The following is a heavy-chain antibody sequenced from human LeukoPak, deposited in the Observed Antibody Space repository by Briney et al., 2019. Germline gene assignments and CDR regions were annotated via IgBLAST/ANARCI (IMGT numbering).Heavy chain of an antibody. CDR1: GFTFSDHY. CDR2: TRNKANSYST. J-gene: IGHJ4*02. D-gene: IGHD1-26*01. Sequence: GGSLRLSCAASGFTFSDHYMDWVRQAPGKGLEWVGRTRNKANSYSTAYAASVRDRFTISRDVSENSLYLQMSSLKTEDTAVYYCARLNRIGGTYFFDYWGQGALVTVSS. V-gene: IGHV3-72*01. CDR3: ARLNRIGGTYFFDY.